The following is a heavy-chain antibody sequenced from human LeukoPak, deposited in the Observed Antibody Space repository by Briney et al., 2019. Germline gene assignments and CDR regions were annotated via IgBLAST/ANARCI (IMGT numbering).Heavy chain of an antibody. CDR3: AKAESTLITHLDY. CDR1: GFTFSSYG. D-gene: IGHD5/OR15-5a*01. Sequence: PGRSLRLSCAASGFTFSSYGMHWVRQAPGKGLEWVALISYDGSNTYYADSVKGRFTISRDNSKNTLFLQMNSLRAEDTAVYCCAKAESTLITHLDYWGQGTLVTVSS. J-gene: IGHJ4*02. V-gene: IGHV3-30*18. CDR2: ISYDGSNT.